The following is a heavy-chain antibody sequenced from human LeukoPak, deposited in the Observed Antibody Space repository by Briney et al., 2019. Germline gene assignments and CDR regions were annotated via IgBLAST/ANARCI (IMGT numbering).Heavy chain of an antibody. D-gene: IGHD2-21*02. CDR1: GFTFNTYA. Sequence: HPGGSLRLSCAASGFTFNTYAMTWVRQTPGKGLEWVSSLSGGGGTTYYADSVKGRFTISRDNSKNTLYLQMNSLRAEDTAVYYCAKDLLHPDTVVTSIYHTFDYWGQGTLVTVS. J-gene: IGHJ4*02. CDR2: LSGGGGTT. CDR3: AKDLLHPDTVVTSIYHTFDY. V-gene: IGHV3-23*01.